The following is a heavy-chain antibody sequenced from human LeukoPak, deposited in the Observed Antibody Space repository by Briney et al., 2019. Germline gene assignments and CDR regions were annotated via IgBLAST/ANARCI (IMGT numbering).Heavy chain of an antibody. CDR3: AREGQQLVRDYYYMDV. CDR1: GYTFTTYA. CDR2: INAGNGNT. V-gene: IGHV1-3*03. D-gene: IGHD6-6*01. J-gene: IGHJ6*03. Sequence: ASVKVSCKASGYTFTTYAMHWVRQAPGQRLEWMGWINAGNGNTKYSQEFQGRVTITRDTSASTAYMELSSLRSEDMAVYYCAREGQQLVRDYYYMDVWGKGTTVTVSS.